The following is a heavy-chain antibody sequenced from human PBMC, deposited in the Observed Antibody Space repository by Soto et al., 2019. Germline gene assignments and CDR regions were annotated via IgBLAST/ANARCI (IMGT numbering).Heavy chain of an antibody. CDR1: GYSISSGYY. Sequence: PSETLSLTCAVSGYSISSGYYWGWIRQPPGKGLEWIGSIYHSGSTYNPSLKSRVTISVDTSKNQFSLKLSSVTAADTAVYYCARVRPYYYDSSGYPANYFDYWGQGTLVTVSS. CDR2: IYHSGST. J-gene: IGHJ4*02. CDR3: ARVRPYYYDSSGYPANYFDY. V-gene: IGHV4-38-2*01. D-gene: IGHD3-22*01.